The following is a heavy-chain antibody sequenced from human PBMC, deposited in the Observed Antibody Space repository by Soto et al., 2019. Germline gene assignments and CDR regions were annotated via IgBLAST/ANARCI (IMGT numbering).Heavy chain of an antibody. J-gene: IGHJ4*02. CDR3: VREPWGFSGTWYDY. V-gene: IGHV3-74*01. CDR2: INHDGSKT. Sequence: PGGSLRRSCAASQFCLSSYWMHWVRQVPGKGPAWVSRINHDGSKTEYADSVKGRFTISRDNTNNTLYLQMNSLRVEDTAMYYCVREPWGFSGTWYDYWGQGTLVTVSS. D-gene: IGHD6-13*01. CDR1: QFCLSSYW.